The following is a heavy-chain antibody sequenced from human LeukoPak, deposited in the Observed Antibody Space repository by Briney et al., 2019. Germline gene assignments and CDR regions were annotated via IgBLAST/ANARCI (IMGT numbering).Heavy chain of an antibody. J-gene: IGHJ4*02. CDR3: ARSPYGGYGDN. CDR2: INSDGGST. CDR1: GFTFSSYW. D-gene: IGHD4-17*01. V-gene: IGHV3-74*01. Sequence: GWCLRLSCAASGFTFSSYWMHWVRPPPGKGLAWVSRINSDGGSTTYADSVKGRFTISRDNARNTLYLQMNSLRAEDTAVYYCARSPYGGYGDNWGQGTLVTVSS.